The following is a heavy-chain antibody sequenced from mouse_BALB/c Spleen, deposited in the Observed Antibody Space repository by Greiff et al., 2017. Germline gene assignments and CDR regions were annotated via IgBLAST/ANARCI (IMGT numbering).Heavy chain of an antibody. J-gene: IGHJ3*01. D-gene: IGHD1-1*01. Sequence: QVQLQQPGAELVRPGASVKLSCKASGYTFTSYWLNWVKQRPGQGLEWIGNIYPSDSYTNYNQKFKDMATLTVDKSSSTAYMQLSSPTSEDSAVYYCTRAEAGRRVFAYWGQGTLVTVSA. CDR1: GYTFTSYW. V-gene: IGHV1-69*02. CDR2: IYPSDSYT. CDR3: TRAEAGRRVFAY.